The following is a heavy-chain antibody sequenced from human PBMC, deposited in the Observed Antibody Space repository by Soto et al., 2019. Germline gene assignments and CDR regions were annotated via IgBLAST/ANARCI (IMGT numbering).Heavy chain of an antibody. V-gene: IGHV3-15*01. CDR2: IKTKTDGETT. CDR1: GFAFTNAW. J-gene: IGHJ5*02. CDR3: TTHFSS. Sequence: EVQLVESGGDLVKPGESLRLSCAASGFAFTNAWMSWVRQAPGKGLEWVAHIKTKTDGETTYYAAPVKGRFTISRDDSKTTLYLQMNSLKTEDTAVYYCTTHFSSWGQGTLVTVSS.